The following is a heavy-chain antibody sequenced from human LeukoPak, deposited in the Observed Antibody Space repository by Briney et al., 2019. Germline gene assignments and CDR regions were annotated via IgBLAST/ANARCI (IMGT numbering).Heavy chain of an antibody. D-gene: IGHD2-2*01. CDR1: GGSISSGDYY. V-gene: IGHV4-30-4*01. Sequence: PSQNLSLTCTVSGGSISSGDYYWRWTRQPPGKGLEWIGYIYYSGSTYYNPSLKSRVTISVDTSKNQFSLKLSSVTAADTAVYYCARVIVVVPAATPNWFDPWGQGTLVTVSS. CDR3: ARVIVVVPAATPNWFDP. CDR2: IYYSGST. J-gene: IGHJ5*02.